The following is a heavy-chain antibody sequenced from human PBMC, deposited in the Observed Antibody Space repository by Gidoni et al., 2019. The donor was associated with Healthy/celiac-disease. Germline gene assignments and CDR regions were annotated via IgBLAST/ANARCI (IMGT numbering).Heavy chain of an antibody. CDR3: AKGARTRYSGSYYGY. CDR1: GFTFDDYA. Sequence: EVQLVESGGGLVQPGRSLRLSCAASGFTFDDYAMHWVRQAPGKGLEWVSGISWNSGSIGYADSVKGRFTISRDNAKNSLYLQMNSLRAEDTALYYCAKGARTRYSGSYYGYWGQGTLVTVSS. V-gene: IGHV3-9*01. D-gene: IGHD3-10*01. J-gene: IGHJ4*02. CDR2: ISWNSGSI.